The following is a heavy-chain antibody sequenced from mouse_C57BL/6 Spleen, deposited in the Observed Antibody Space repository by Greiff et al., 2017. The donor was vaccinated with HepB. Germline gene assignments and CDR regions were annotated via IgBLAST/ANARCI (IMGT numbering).Heavy chain of an antibody. J-gene: IGHJ1*03. CDR2: INPYNGDT. Sequence: VQLQQSGPELVKPGDSVKISCKASGYSFTGYFMNWVMQSHGKSLEWIGRINPYNGDTFYNQKFKGKATLTVDKSSSTAHMELRSLTSEDSAVYYCARRGDGSPWYFDVWGTGTTVTVSS. V-gene: IGHV1-20*01. CDR3: ARRGDGSPWYFDV. CDR1: GYSFTGYF. D-gene: IGHD1-1*01.